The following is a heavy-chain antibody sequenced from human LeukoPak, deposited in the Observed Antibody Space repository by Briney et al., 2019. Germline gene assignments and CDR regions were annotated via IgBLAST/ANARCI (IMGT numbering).Heavy chain of an antibody. J-gene: IGHJ4*02. Sequence: QSGGSLRLSCAASGFTFSSYSMSWVRQAPGKGLEWVSSISASPFSTYYADSVKGRFTISRDNSKNTLYLQMNTLRAEDTAVYYCARAEIWGQGTLVTVSS. CDR3: ARAEI. CDR1: GFTFSSYS. V-gene: IGHV3-23*01. CDR2: ISASPFST.